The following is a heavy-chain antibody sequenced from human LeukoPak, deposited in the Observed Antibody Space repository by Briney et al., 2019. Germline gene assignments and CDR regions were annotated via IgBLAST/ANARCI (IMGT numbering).Heavy chain of an antibody. CDR3: AKDSSVTLGNLPSDAFDI. J-gene: IGHJ3*02. CDR1: GFTFDDYA. V-gene: IGHV3-9*01. CDR2: ISWNSGSI. D-gene: IGHD4-23*01. Sequence: GGSLRLSCAASGFTFDDYAMHWVRQAPGKGLEWVSGISWNSGSIGYADSVKGRFTISRDNAKNSLYLQMNSLRAEDTALYYCAKDSSVTLGNLPSDAFDIWGQGTMVTVSS.